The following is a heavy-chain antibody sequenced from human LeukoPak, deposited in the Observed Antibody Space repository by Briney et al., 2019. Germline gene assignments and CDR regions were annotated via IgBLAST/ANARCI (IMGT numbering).Heavy chain of an antibody. Sequence: SETLSLTCNVSGDSIITYYWSWIRQPAGEGLEWIGRIYSTGSTNYNPSLKSRVTMSVDTSKNQFSLKLSSVTAADTAVYYCARDAGNYRSGGLDYWGQGTLVTVSS. D-gene: IGHD3-10*01. J-gene: IGHJ4*02. CDR3: ARDAGNYRSGGLDY. CDR1: GDSIITYY. CDR2: IYSTGST. V-gene: IGHV4-4*07.